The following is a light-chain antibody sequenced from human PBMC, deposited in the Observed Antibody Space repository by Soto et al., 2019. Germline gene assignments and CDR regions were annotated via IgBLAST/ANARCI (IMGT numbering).Light chain of an antibody. CDR2: DAL. CDR3: QQYNNWPPET. CDR1: QSISRY. J-gene: IGKJ1*01. V-gene: IGKV3-11*01. Sequence: EVVLTQSPATLSWSPGERATLSCGASQSISRYLAWYQQKPVQAPRLLVYDALYRATDIPARFSGSGSGTEFTLTISSLQSEDFAVYYCQQYNNWPPETFGQGTKVDIK.